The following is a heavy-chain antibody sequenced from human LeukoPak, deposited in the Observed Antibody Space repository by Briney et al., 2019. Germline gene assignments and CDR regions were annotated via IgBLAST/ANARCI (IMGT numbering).Heavy chain of an antibody. CDR2: IYYSGST. D-gene: IGHD1-26*01. CDR3: ARLFHPALSGNYPFDY. V-gene: IGHV4-59*01. J-gene: IGHJ4*02. CDR1: GGSINSYY. Sequence: SETLSLTCTVSGGSINSYYWSWIRQPPGKGLEWIAYIYYSGSTSYNPSLKSRVTISVDTSKNQFSLKLNSVTAADTAMYYCARLFHPALSGNYPFDYWGQGTLDTVSS.